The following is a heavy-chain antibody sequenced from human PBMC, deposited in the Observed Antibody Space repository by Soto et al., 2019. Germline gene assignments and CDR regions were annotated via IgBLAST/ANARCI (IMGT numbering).Heavy chain of an antibody. V-gene: IGHV3-23*01. CDR1: GCTFSSYA. J-gene: IGHJ6*02. D-gene: IGHD1-26*01. CDR3: ARDMSGGTYNYYYGMDV. Sequence: PGGSLRLSCAASGCTFSSYAMTWVRQAPGRGLEWVSAISGTGSPTYYADSVMGRFTISRDNSKNTLYLQMNSLRADDTAVYYCARDMSGGTYNYYYGMDVWGQGTTVTVSS. CDR2: ISGTGSPT.